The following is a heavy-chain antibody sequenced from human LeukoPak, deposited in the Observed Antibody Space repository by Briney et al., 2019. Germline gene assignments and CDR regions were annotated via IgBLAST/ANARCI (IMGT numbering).Heavy chain of an antibody. J-gene: IGHJ3*02. CDR3: ARALLYYYDSSGYYQYAFDI. CDR2: IYYSGST. Sequence: SETLSLTCTVSGGSISGHYWSWIRQPPGKGLEWIGYIYYSGSTNYNPSLKSRVTISVDTSKNQFSLKLSSVTAADTAVYYCARALLYYYDSSGYYQYAFDIWGQGTMVTVSS. CDR1: GGSISGHY. V-gene: IGHV4-59*11. D-gene: IGHD3-22*01.